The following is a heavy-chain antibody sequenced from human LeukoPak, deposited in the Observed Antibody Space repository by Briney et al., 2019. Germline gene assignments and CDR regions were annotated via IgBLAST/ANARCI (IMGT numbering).Heavy chain of an antibody. V-gene: IGHV3-23*01. CDR2: ISGSGGST. CDR1: GFTFSSYG. J-gene: IGHJ3*02. Sequence: GGSLRLSCAASGFTFSSYGMSWVRQAPGKGLEWVSAISGSGGSTYYADSVKGRFTISRDNSKNTLYLQMNSLRAEDTALYYCARDSTPLRNYYDSSGSSDAFDIWGQGTMVTVSS. CDR3: ARDSTPLRNYYDSSGSSDAFDI. D-gene: IGHD3-22*01.